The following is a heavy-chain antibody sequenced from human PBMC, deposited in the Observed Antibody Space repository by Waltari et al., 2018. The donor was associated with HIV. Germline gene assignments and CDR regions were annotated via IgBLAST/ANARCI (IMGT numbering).Heavy chain of an antibody. Sequence: VQLVESGGGVVQPGRSLSLSCAASGFTLSSYAMHWVRQAPGKGLDRVAFISYDVSNKYYTDSVKGRFTISRDKSKNTLYLQMNSLRAEDTAVYYCARDPQYCSSTSCSYYFDYWGQGTLFTVSS. CDR1: GFTLSSYA. D-gene: IGHD2-2*01. CDR3: ARDPQYCSSTSCSYYFDY. J-gene: IGHJ4*02. CDR2: ISYDVSNK. V-gene: IGHV3-30-3*01.